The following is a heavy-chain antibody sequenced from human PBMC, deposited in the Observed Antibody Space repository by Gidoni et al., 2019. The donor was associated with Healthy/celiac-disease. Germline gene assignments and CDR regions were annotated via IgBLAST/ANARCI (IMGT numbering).Heavy chain of an antibody. CDR3: ARDYGDSPGWFDP. J-gene: IGHJ5*02. V-gene: IGHV1-69*04. D-gene: IGHD4-17*01. CDR1: GGNFSSYA. Sequence: QVQLVQSGAEVKKPGSSVKVSCKASGGNFSSYAISWVRQAPGQGLEWMGRIIPILGIANYAQKFQGRVTITADKSTSTAYMELSSLRSEDTAVYYCARDYGDSPGWFDPWGQGTLVTVSS. CDR2: IIPILGIA.